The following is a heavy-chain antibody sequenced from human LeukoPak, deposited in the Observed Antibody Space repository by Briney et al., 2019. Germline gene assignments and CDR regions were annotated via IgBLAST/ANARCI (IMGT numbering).Heavy chain of an antibody. CDR1: GGSISSSSYY. CDR3: ARHGAAPPYWYFDL. Sequence: SETLSLTCTVSGGSISSSSYYWGWIRQPPGKGLEWIGSIYYSGSTYYNPSLKSRVTISVDTSKNQFSLKLSSVTAADTAVHYCARHGAAPPYWYFDLWGRGTLVTVSS. J-gene: IGHJ2*01. D-gene: IGHD3-16*01. V-gene: IGHV4-39*01. CDR2: IYYSGST.